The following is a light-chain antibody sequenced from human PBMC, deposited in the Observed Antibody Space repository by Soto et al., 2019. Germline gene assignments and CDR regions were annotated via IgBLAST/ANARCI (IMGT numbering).Light chain of an antibody. CDR3: QQYNNWPRT. CDR2: GAS. J-gene: IGKJ1*01. V-gene: IGKV3-15*01. CDR1: QSVSSN. Sequence: EIVMTHSPATLSVSPGERATLSCRASQSVSSNLAWYQQKPGQAPRLLIYGASTRATGIPARFSGSGSGTEFTLTISSLQSEHFAVYYCQQYNNWPRTFGQGTKVDIK.